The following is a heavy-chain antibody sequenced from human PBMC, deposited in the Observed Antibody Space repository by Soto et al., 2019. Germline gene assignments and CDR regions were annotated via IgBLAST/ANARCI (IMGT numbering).Heavy chain of an antibody. CDR1: GFTFSNAW. Sequence: PGGSLRLSCAASGFTFSNAWMNWVRQAPGKGLEWVGRIKSKTDGGTTDYAAPVKGRFTISRDDSKNTLYLQMNSLKTEDTAVYYCTTERSSGLPKMNYWGQGTLVTVSS. D-gene: IGHD6-19*01. CDR3: TTERSSGLPKMNY. CDR2: IKSKTDGGTT. J-gene: IGHJ4*02. V-gene: IGHV3-15*07.